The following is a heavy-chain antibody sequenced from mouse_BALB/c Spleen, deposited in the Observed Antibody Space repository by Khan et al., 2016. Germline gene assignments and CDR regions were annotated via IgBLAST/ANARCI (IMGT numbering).Heavy chain of an antibody. V-gene: IGHV14-3*02. Sequence: VQLQQSGAELVKPGASVKLSCTVSGFNIKDTYMHWVNQRPEQGLEWIGRIDPANGNTKYDPKFQDKATITADTSSNTAYLQISSLTSEDTAVYYCSRGVYDYEFAYWGQGTLFTVSA. CDR3: SRGVYDYEFAY. J-gene: IGHJ3*01. CDR2: IDPANGNT. D-gene: IGHD2-4*01. CDR1: GFNIKDTY.